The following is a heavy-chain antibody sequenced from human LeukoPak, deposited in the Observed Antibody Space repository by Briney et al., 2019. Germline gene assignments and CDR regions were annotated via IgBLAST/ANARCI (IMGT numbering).Heavy chain of an antibody. CDR1: GFTFSSYS. CDR2: ISSSSSTI. J-gene: IGHJ4*02. Sequence: QSGGSLRLSCAASGFTFSSYSMNWVRQAPGKGLEWVSYISSSSSTIYYADSVKGRFTISRDNAKNSLYLQMNSLRAEDTAVYYCARDLSRFTSVDRPYDYWGQGTLVTVSS. V-gene: IGHV3-48*01. CDR3: ARDLSRFTSVDRPYDY. D-gene: IGHD2/OR15-2a*01.